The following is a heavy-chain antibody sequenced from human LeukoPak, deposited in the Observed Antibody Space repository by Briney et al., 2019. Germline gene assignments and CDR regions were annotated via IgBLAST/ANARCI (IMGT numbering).Heavy chain of an antibody. CDR2: IYYSGFT. V-gene: IGHV4-59*08. J-gene: IGHJ3*02. Sequence: SETLSLTCSVSGXSITSYYWSWIRQPPGKGLECIGYIYYSGFTTYKPSLKSRVTISADTSKNQFSLKLKSVTAADTAVYYCARGPLTPMAPHDAFDIWGQGTMLTVSA. CDR1: GXSITSYY. D-gene: IGHD5-24*01. CDR3: ARGPLTPMAPHDAFDI.